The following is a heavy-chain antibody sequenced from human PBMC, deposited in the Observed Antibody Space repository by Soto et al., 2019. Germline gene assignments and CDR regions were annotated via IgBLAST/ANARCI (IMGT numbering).Heavy chain of an antibody. V-gene: IGHV3-48*01. CDR1: GFTFSSYS. CDR3: ARDLRGSSDY. Sequence: GGSLRLSCAASGFTFSSYSMNWVRQAPGKGLEWVSYISSSSSTIYYADSVKGRFTISRDNAKNSLYLQMNSLRAEDTAVYYCARDLRGSSDYWGQGTLVTVSS. J-gene: IGHJ4*02. CDR2: ISSSSSTI. D-gene: IGHD5-12*01.